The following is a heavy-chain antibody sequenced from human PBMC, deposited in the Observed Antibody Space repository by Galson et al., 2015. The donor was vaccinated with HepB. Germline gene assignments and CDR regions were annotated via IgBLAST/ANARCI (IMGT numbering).Heavy chain of an antibody. CDR1: GFSFSSHS. J-gene: IGHJ6*02. CDR2: ISAGSTTR. CDR3: ARNPASYDYYNMDV. Sequence: SLRLSCTASGFSFSSHSMNWVRQAPGKGLEWVSYISAGSTTRYYAASVKGRFTISRDNARNSVSLHMSSLRDEGTAVYYCARNPASYDYYNMDVWGQGATGTV. V-gene: IGHV3-48*02. D-gene: IGHD6-25*01.